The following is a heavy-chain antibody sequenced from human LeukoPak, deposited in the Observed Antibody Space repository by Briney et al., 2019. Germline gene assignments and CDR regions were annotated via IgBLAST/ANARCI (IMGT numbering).Heavy chain of an antibody. J-gene: IGHJ4*02. V-gene: IGHV3-53*05. CDR3: TDTLAG. CDR1: GFSVGTNY. D-gene: IGHD5-18*01. CDR2: IYSDGST. Sequence: HPGGSLRLSCAASGFSVGTNYVTWFRQPPGKGLEWVSVIYSDGSTYYADPVKGRFTISRDNSKNTLYLQMSSLRPEDTAVYYCTDTLAGWGQGTLVTVSS.